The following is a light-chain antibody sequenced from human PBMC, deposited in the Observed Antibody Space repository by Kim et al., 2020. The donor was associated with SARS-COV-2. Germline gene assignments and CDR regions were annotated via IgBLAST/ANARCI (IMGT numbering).Light chain of an antibody. CDR3: QQYDSYSVT. CDR1: QSIESW. J-gene: IGKJ4*01. V-gene: IGKV1-5*03. CDR2: KAS. Sequence: DIQMTQSPSTLSASIGDRVTITCRASQSIESWLAWYQQKPRKAPNLLIFKASDLESGVPSRFSGSGSGTEFTLTISRLQPDDFATYYCQQYDSYSVTFGGGTKVDIK.